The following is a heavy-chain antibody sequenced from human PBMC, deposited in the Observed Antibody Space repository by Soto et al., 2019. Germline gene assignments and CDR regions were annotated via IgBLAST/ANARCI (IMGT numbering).Heavy chain of an antibody. V-gene: IGHV3-73*01. CDR1: GFNFSGSA. D-gene: IGHD1-26*01. Sequence: EVQLVESGGGLVQPGGSLKLSCAASGFNFSGSAIHWVRQASGKGLEWVGRIRSKTNNYATALAASVKGRFTMSRDESKNTAFLQMSSLKTEDTAVYFCTRRGVGNTTGDYWGQGTLVTV. J-gene: IGHJ4*02. CDR2: IRSKTNNYAT. CDR3: TRRGVGNTTGDY.